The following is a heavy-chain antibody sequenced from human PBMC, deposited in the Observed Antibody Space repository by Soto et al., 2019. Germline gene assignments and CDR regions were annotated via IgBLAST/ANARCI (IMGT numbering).Heavy chain of an antibody. D-gene: IGHD2-21*02. Sequence: QEQLVQSGAEVKKPGASVKVPCKASGYTFTDHYIHWVRQAPGQGLEWMGWINSNSGGTNSAQKFQGRVTMTRDTSISTAYMELTRLRSDDTAMYYCARDSPSLAYCGGDCYSIDYWGQGTLVTVSS. CDR3: ARDSPSLAYCGGDCYSIDY. CDR1: GYTFTDHY. V-gene: IGHV1-2*02. CDR2: INSNSGGT. J-gene: IGHJ4*02.